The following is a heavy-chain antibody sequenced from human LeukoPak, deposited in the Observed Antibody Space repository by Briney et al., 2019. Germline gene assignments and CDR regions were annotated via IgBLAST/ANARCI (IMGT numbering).Heavy chain of an antibody. V-gene: IGHV1-18*01. J-gene: IGHJ5*02. CDR1: GYTFNTYG. CDR3: ARNSYNWNSMQLRWFDP. D-gene: IGHD1-7*01. CDR2: ISAYNGHI. Sequence: ASVKVSCKASGYTFNTYGISWVRQAPGQGLEWMGWISAYNGHINYAERLQDRVTMTTDTSTSTAYMELRSLRPDDTAVYYCARNSYNWNSMQLRWFDPWGQGTLVTVSS.